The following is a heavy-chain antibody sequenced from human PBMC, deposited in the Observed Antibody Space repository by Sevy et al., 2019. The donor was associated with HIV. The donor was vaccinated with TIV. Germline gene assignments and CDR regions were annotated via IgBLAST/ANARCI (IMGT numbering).Heavy chain of an antibody. CDR1: GFIFDDNG. D-gene: IGHD4-17*01. J-gene: IGHJ6*02. Sequence: GGSLRLSCVGSGFIFDDNGMHWVRQAPGKGLEWVALISHDGGKKYYADSVKGRFTISRDNFKNTLYLQMNTLRRDDTAAYFCTKDPPVYGDFPYGMDVWGQGTTVTVSS. V-gene: IGHV3-30*18. CDR3: TKDPPVYGDFPYGMDV. CDR2: ISHDGGKK.